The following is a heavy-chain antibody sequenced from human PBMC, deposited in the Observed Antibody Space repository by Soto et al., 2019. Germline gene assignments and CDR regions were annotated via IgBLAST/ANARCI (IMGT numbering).Heavy chain of an antibody. D-gene: IGHD3-22*01. CDR3: ARDHDSSGSPTIPDAFDI. Sequence: PSETLSLTCAVSGGSISSSNWWSWVRQPPGKGLEWIGEIYHIGNTNYNPSLKSRVTISVDKSKNQFSLKLSSVTAADTAVYYCARDHDSSGSPTIPDAFDIWGQGRMVTVSS. CDR1: GGSISSSNW. J-gene: IGHJ3*02. V-gene: IGHV4-4*02. CDR2: IYHIGNT.